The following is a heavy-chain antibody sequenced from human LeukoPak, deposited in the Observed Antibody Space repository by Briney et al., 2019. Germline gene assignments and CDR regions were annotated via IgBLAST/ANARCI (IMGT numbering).Heavy chain of an antibody. Sequence: GASVKVSCKASGYTFTSYGISWVRQAPGQGLEWMGGIIPIFGTANYAQKFQGRVTITTDESTSTAYMELSSLRSEDTAVYYCARGGRDGYNYRYWGQGTLVTVSS. CDR3: ARGGRDGYNYRY. CDR1: GYTFTSYG. J-gene: IGHJ4*02. V-gene: IGHV1-69*05. D-gene: IGHD5-24*01. CDR2: IIPIFGTA.